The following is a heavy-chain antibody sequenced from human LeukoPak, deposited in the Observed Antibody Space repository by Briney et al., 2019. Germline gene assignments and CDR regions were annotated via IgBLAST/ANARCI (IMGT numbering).Heavy chain of an antibody. D-gene: IGHD6-6*01. J-gene: IGHJ4*02. CDR3: AKDKIWSSSFNFDY. V-gene: IGHV3-23*01. Sequence: PGGSLRLSCAASGFTFSSYAMSWVRQAPGKGLEWVSAISGSGGSTYYADSVKGRFTISGDNSKNTLYLQMNSLRAEDTAVYYCAKDKIWSSSFNFDYWGQGAPVTVSS. CDR1: GFTFSSYA. CDR2: ISGSGGST.